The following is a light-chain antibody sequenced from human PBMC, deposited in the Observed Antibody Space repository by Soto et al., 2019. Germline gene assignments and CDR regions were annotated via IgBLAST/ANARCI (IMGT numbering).Light chain of an antibody. Sequence: EIVLTQSPGTLSVSPGDRVTLSCRASQSISINLAWYQHKPGQAPRLLTQTASSRASGVPARISGSGSGTEFTLTISSLQSEDFAVYYCQQFRNWPWTFGQGTKVDIK. CDR1: QSISIN. J-gene: IGKJ1*01. CDR2: TAS. V-gene: IGKV3-15*01. CDR3: QQFRNWPWT.